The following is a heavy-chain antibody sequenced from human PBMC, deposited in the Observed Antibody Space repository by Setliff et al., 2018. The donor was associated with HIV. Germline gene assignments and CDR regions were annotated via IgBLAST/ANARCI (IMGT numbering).Heavy chain of an antibody. CDR1: GYTFTSYG. CDR2: ISAYNGNT. J-gene: IGHJ4*02. Sequence: VKVSCKASGYTFTSYGISWVRQAPGQGLEWMGWISAYNGNTNYAQKLQGRVTMTTDTSTSTAYMELRSLRSDDTAVYYCARVSHTYYDGSGSYSYFDYWGQGTLVTVSS. D-gene: IGHD3-10*01. CDR3: ARVSHTYYDGSGSYSYFDY. V-gene: IGHV1-18*01.